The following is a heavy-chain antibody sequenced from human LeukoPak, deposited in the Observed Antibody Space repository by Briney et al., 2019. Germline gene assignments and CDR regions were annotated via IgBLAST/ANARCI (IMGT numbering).Heavy chain of an antibody. J-gene: IGHJ5*02. V-gene: IGHV1-3*01. D-gene: IGHD2-15*01. Sequence: ASVKVSCKASGYTFTSYAMHWVRQAPGQRLEWMGWINAGNGNTKYSQKFQGRVTITRDTSASTAYMELSSLRSEDTAVYYCAREAIVVVVAATPTAHNWFDPWGQGTLVTVSS. CDR1: GYTFTSYA. CDR3: AREAIVVVVAATPTAHNWFDP. CDR2: INAGNGNT.